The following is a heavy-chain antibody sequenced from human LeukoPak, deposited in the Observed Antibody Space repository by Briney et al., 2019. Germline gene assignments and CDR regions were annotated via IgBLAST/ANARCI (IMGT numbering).Heavy chain of an antibody. V-gene: IGHV4-38-2*02. Sequence: PSETLSLTCAVSGYSISNSYYWGWIRQPPGKGLEWIGSIYHTGGTYSNPSLKSRVTISIDTSKNQFSLNLSSVTAADTAVYYCARDAQTYYYGTSGYYFEYWGQGTLVTVSS. D-gene: IGHD3-22*01. CDR3: ARDAQTYYYGTSGYYFEY. CDR2: IYHTGGT. J-gene: IGHJ1*01. CDR1: GYSISNSYY.